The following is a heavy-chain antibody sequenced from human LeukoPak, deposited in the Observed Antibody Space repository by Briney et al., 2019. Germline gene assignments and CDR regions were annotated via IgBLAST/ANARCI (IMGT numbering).Heavy chain of an antibody. CDR1: GFTFSSYA. J-gene: IGHJ4*02. D-gene: IGHD5-12*01. V-gene: IGHV3-30*04. Sequence: GGSLRLSCAASGFTFSSYAMHWVRQAPGKGLEWVAVISYDGSNKYYADSVKGRFTISRDNSKNTLYLQMNSLRAEDTAVYYCAKALGLWGQGTLVTVSS. CDR3: AKALGL. CDR2: ISYDGSNK.